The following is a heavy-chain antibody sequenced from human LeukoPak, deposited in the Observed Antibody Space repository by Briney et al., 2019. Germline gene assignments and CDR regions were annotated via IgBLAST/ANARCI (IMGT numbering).Heavy chain of an antibody. CDR3: ARRIQLWSYCHFDL. D-gene: IGHD5-18*01. Sequence: SETLSLTCTVSGGSFTTYSWSWIRQPPGKGLDWIGDVHSNGNTNYNPSLKNRVTMSIDTSRDQFSLTLTSVTAADTAIFYCARRIQLWSYCHFDLWGRGTLVTVSS. CDR1: GGSFTTYS. J-gene: IGHJ2*01. CDR2: VHSNGNT. V-gene: IGHV4-4*08.